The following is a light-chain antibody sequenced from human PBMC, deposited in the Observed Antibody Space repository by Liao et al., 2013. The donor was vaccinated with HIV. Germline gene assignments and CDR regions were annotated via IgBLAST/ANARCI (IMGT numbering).Light chain of an antibody. J-gene: IGLJ1*01. V-gene: IGLV3-25*03. Sequence: SDELTQPSSVSVSPGQTARITCSGDALPREYGYWYQQRPGQAPVVVIYKDSERPSGIPERFSGSSSGTTVTLTINGVQAEDEADYYCQSADSSGTYVFGTGTKVTVL. CDR3: QSADSSGTYV. CDR2: KDS. CDR1: ALPREY.